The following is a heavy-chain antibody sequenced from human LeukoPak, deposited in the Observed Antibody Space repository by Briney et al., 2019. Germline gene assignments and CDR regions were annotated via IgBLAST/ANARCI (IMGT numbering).Heavy chain of an antibody. Sequence: SETLSLTCAVYGGSFSGYYWSWIRQPPGKGLEWIGEINHSGSTNYNPSLKSRVTISVDTSKNQFSLKLSSVTAADMAVYYCAREKTGTMVRGVIRHYYGMDVWGKGTTVTVSS. V-gene: IGHV4-34*01. D-gene: IGHD3-10*01. J-gene: IGHJ6*04. CDR2: INHSGST. CDR1: GGSFSGYY. CDR3: AREKTGTMVRGVIRHYYGMDV.